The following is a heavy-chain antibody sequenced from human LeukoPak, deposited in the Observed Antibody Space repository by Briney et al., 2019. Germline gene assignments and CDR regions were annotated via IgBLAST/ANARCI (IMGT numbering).Heavy chain of an antibody. CDR2: IYYRGST. V-gene: IGHV4-59*01. Sequence: SETLPLTCTVSGGSISSYHWTWIRQPPGKGLEYIGYIYYRGSTNYNPSLKSRVTFSIDTSKNQFSLILISVTAADTAVYYCARVHSGYQSLPYYYYMDVWGKGTTVTVSS. CDR3: ARVHSGYQSLPYYYYMDV. J-gene: IGHJ6*03. D-gene: IGHD5-12*01. CDR1: GGSISSYH.